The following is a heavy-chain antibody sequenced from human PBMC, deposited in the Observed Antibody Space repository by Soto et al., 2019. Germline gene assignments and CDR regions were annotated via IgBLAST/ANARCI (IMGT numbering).Heavy chain of an antibody. Sequence: ASVKFSCKSSGCTFTSYAMHWVRQAPGQRLEWMGWINAGNGNTKYSQKFQGRVTITRDTSASTAYMELSSLRSEDTAVYYCAGPPITMVRGVINSWCDPWGQGTLVTL. CDR3: AGPPITMVRGVINSWCDP. CDR2: INAGNGNT. CDR1: GCTFTSYA. J-gene: IGHJ5*02. D-gene: IGHD3-10*01. V-gene: IGHV1-3*01.